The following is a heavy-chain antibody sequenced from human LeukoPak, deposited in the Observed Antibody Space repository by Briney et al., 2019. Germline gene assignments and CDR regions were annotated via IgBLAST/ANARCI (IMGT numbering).Heavy chain of an antibody. V-gene: IGHV3-33*01. Sequence: GGSLRLSCAASGFTFSSYGMHWVRQAPGKGLGWVAVIWYDGSNKHYADSVKGRFTISRDNSKNTLYLQMNSLRAEDTAVYYCARGRITIFGVPPPEGFDPWGQGTLVTVSS. CDR1: GFTFSSYG. D-gene: IGHD3-3*01. CDR3: ARGRITIFGVPPPEGFDP. J-gene: IGHJ5*02. CDR2: IWYDGSNK.